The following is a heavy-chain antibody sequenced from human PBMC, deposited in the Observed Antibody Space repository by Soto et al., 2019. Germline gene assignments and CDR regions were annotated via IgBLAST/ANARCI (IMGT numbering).Heavy chain of an antibody. CDR2: IKSKTDGGTT. D-gene: IGHD3-3*01. J-gene: IGHJ6*02. CDR3: TTDLTNQAYYDFWSGYYSPIYYGMDV. CDR1: GFTFSNAW. Sequence: GGSLRLSCAASGFTFSNAWMSWVRQAPEKGLEWVGRIKSKTDGGTTDYAAPVKGRFTISIDDSKNTLYLQMNSLKTEDTAVYYCTTDLTNQAYYDFWSGYYSPIYYGMDVWGQGTTVTVSS. V-gene: IGHV3-15*01.